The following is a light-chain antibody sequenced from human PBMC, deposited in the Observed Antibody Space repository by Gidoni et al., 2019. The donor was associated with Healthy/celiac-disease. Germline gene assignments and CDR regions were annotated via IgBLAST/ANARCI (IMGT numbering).Light chain of an antibody. Sequence: SSELTQDPAVSVDLGQTVRITCQGDSLRSYYASWYQQKPGQAPVLVIYGKNNRPSGIPDRFSGSSSGNTASLTITGAQAEDEADYYCNSRDSSGNHSWVFGGGTKLTVL. J-gene: IGLJ3*02. CDR2: GKN. V-gene: IGLV3-19*01. CDR3: NSRDSSGNHSWV. CDR1: SLRSYY.